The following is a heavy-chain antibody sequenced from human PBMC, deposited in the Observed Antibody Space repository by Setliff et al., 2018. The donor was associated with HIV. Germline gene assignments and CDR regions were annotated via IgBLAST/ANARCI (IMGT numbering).Heavy chain of an antibody. CDR3: GKDHGISTGDYTDL. D-gene: IGHD3-9*01. Sequence: ASVKVSCKSSGYTFLNSGVTWVRQAPGQGLEWMGWISAYNGNTKYAKNFQDRLTLTTDTSTGTAYMTLTSLTSNDTAVFYCGKDHGISTGDYTDLWGQGTLVTVSS. V-gene: IGHV1-18*01. CDR1: GYTFLNSG. J-gene: IGHJ1*01. CDR2: ISAYNGNT.